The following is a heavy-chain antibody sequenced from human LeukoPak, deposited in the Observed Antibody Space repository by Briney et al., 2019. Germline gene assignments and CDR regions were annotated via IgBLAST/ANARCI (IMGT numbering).Heavy chain of an antibody. V-gene: IGHV1-18*01. CDR3: ARDVNGAKYEDAFEI. CDR2: ISGYNGHT. Sequence: AASVTVSCTASGYSFTSYGISWVRQAPGQGLGWMGWISGYNGHTYYAQNLQGRVTMTTDTSTTTVYMELRSLRSDDTAVYYCARDVNGAKYEDAFEIWGQGTMVTVSS. J-gene: IGHJ3*02. D-gene: IGHD1-1*01. CDR1: GYSFTSYG.